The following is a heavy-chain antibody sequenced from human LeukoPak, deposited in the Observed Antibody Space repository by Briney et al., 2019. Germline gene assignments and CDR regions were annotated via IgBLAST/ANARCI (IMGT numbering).Heavy chain of an antibody. Sequence: PGRSLRLSCAASGFTFDDYAMPWVRQAPGKGLEWVSGISWNSGSIDYADSVQGRFTISRDNAKNYLYLQMNSLRAEDTALYYCAKAPQYSSSWFFFDYWGQGTLVTVSS. CDR3: AKAPQYSSSWFFFDY. D-gene: IGHD6-13*01. CDR2: ISWNSGSI. V-gene: IGHV3-9*01. J-gene: IGHJ4*02. CDR1: GFTFDDYA.